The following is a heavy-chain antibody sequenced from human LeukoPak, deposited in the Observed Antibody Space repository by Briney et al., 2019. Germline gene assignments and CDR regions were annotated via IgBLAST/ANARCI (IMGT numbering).Heavy chain of an antibody. V-gene: IGHV4-30-4*01. D-gene: IGHD3-10*01. CDR3: ARENMVRGVKGSNLDY. CDR1: GGSISSGDYY. CDR2: IYYSGST. Sequence: SQTLSLTCTVSGGSISSGDYYWSWIRQPPGKGLEWIGYIYYSGSTYYNPSLKSRVTISVDTPKNQFSLKLSSVAAADTAVYYCARENMVRGVKGSNLDYWGQGTLVTVSS. J-gene: IGHJ4*02.